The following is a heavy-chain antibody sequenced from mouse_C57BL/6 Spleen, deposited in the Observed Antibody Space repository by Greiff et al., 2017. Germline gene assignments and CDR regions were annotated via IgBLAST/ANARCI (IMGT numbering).Heavy chain of an antibody. CDR3: ARGTIVTYYFDY. D-gene: IGHD2-5*01. J-gene: IGHJ2*01. CDR1: GYTFTSYW. CDR2: IDPSDSYT. Sequence: QVQLQQPGAELVMPGASVKLSCKASGYTFTSYWMHWVKQRPGQGLEWIGEIDPSDSYTNYNQKFKGKSTLTVDKSSSTAYMQRSSLTSEDSAVYYCARGTIVTYYFDYWGQGTTLTVSS. V-gene: IGHV1-69*01.